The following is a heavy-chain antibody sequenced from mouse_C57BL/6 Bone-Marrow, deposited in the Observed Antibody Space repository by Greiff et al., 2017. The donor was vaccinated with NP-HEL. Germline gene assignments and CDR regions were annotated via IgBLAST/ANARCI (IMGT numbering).Heavy chain of an antibody. J-gene: IGHJ1*03. CDR3: ARGGDPPNWDFDV. CDR1: GYAFSSSW. D-gene: IGHD3-3*01. CDR2: IYPGDGDT. Sequence: QVQLKESGPELVKPGASVKISCKASGYAFSSSWMNWVKQRPGKGLEWIGRIYPGDGDTNYNGKFKGKATLTADKSSSTAYMQLSSLTSEDSAVYFCARGGDPPNWDFDVWGTGTTVTVSS. V-gene: IGHV1-82*01.